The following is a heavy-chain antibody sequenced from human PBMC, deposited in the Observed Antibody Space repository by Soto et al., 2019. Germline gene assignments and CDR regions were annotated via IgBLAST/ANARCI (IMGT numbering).Heavy chain of an antibody. CDR2: INAGNGNT. CDR1: GYTFTSYA. D-gene: IGHD3-16*01. J-gene: IGHJ6*02. V-gene: IGHV1-3*01. Sequence: ASVKVSCKASGYTFTSYAIHWVRQAPGPRLEWMGWINAGNGNTQYSQKFQGRVTITRDTSASIAYMEVSSLRSEDTALYYCARELSGEIITMTDAFDIRAQRTTVTGSS. CDR3: ARELSGEIITMTDAFDI.